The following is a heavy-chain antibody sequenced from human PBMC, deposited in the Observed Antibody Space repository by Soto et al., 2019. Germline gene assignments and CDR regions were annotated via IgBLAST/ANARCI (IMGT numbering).Heavy chain of an antibody. D-gene: IGHD3-22*01. CDR3: ARDLGYYESSGYFDY. CDR1: GFTFSDYY. J-gene: IGHJ4*02. V-gene: IGHV3-11*01. CDR2: IGSSDNII. Sequence: GSLRLSCAASGFTFSDYYMSWIRQAPGKGLEWVSYIGSSDNIIYYADSVKGRFTISRDNAKNSLYLQMNSLRAEDTAVYYCARDLGYYESSGYFDYWGQGTLVTVSS.